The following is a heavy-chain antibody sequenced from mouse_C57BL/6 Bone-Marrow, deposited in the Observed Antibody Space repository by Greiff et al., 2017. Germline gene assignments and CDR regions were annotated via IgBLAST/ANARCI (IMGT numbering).Heavy chain of an antibody. D-gene: IGHD1-1*01. CDR1: GFTFSDYG. CDR2: ISSGSSTI. V-gene: IGHV5-17*01. J-gene: IGHJ2*01. CDR3: ARDYYGSSSYFDY. Sequence: EVQLVESGGGLVKPGGSLKLSCAASGFTFSDYGMHWVRQAPEQGLEWVAYISSGSSTIYYADTVQGRFTISRDNAKNTLFLQMTGLRSEDTAMYYCARDYYGSSSYFDYGGRGTTHTVS.